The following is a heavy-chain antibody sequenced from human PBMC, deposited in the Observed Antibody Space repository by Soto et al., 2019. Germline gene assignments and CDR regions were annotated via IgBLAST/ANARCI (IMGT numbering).Heavy chain of an antibody. J-gene: IGHJ6*02. CDR3: AMVDVYVTPSPQDV. Sequence: QVQLVQSGAEVKNPGASVKVSCKTSGYTFTSYGIGWARQAPGQGLEWMGWINTYNGNTNYAQNLQGRVTLTTDTSTSKAYMELRSLRSNDTAIYYCAMVDVYVTPSPQDVWGQGTTVTVSS. V-gene: IGHV1-18*01. CDR2: INTYNGNT. CDR1: GYTFTSYG. D-gene: IGHD3-16*01.